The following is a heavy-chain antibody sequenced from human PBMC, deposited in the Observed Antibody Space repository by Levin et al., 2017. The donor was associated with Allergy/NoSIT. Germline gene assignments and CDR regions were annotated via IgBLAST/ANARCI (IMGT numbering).Heavy chain of an antibody. J-gene: IGHJ4*02. D-gene: IGHD1-26*01. CDR2: ISSSSSTI. CDR1: GFTFSSYS. V-gene: IGHV3-48*01. CDR3: ARDPLWELVPEGEY. Sequence: GGSLRLSCAASGFTFSSYSMNWVRQAPGKGLEWVSYISSSSSTIYYADSVKGRFTISRDNAKNSLYLQMNSLRAEDTAVYYCARDPLWELVPEGEYWGQGTLVTVSS.